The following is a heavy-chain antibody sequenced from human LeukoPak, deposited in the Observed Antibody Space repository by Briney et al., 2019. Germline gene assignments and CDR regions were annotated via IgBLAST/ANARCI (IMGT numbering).Heavy chain of an antibody. CDR3: ARDVPSRNSGNKGLYSY. D-gene: IGHD1-26*01. V-gene: IGHV1-2*06. J-gene: IGHJ4*02. Sequence: ASVKVSCKASGYTFTGYYMHWVRQAPGQGLEWMGRINPNSGGTNYAQKFQGRVTMTRDTSISTAYMELSSLRSEDTAVYYCARDVPSRNSGNKGLYSYWGQGTLVTVSS. CDR1: GYTFTGYY. CDR2: INPNSGGT.